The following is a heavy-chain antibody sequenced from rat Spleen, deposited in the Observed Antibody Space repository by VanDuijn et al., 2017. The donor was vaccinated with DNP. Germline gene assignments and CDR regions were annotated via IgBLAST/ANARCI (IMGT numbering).Heavy chain of an antibody. J-gene: IGHJ2*01. V-gene: IGHV5-58*01. CDR3: AKNSGYYFDY. CDR1: GFTFSSYW. CDR2: ISTSGSRT. Sequence: EVQLVETGGGLVQPGRSLKLSCVASGFTFSSYWMYWIRQAPGKGLEWVASISTSGSRTYYPDSVKGRFTISRDNAKSSLYLQMNSLKSEDTATYYCAKNSGYYFDYWGQGVMVTVSS. D-gene: IGHD4-3*01.